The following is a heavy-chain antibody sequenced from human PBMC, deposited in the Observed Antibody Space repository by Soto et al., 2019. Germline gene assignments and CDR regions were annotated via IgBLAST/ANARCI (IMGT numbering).Heavy chain of an antibody. CDR2: IIPIFGTA. CDR1: GGTFSSYA. CDR3: ARVSPVSVYSSSWFYCFDY. V-gene: IGHV1-69*13. D-gene: IGHD6-13*01. Sequence: SVKVSCKASGGTFSSYAISWVRQAPGQGLEWMGGIIPIFGTANYAQKFQGRVTITADESTSTAYMELSSLRSEDTAVYYCARVSPVSVYSSSWFYCFDYWGQGTLVTVSS. J-gene: IGHJ4*02.